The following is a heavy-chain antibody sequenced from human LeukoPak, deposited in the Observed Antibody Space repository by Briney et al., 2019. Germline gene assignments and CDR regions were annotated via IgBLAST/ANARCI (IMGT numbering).Heavy chain of an antibody. CDR3: AKDRDWGTAFDI. CDR1: GFTFSSSA. V-gene: IGHV3-30*18. Sequence: GRSLRLSCAASGFTFSSSAMRWVRQPPGKGLEWVAVISYDGKHKYFADSVKGRFTISRDNSRNTLYLQLNSLKADDTAVYYCAKDRDWGTAFDIWGQGTMVTVSS. J-gene: IGHJ3*02. CDR2: ISYDGKHK. D-gene: IGHD7-27*01.